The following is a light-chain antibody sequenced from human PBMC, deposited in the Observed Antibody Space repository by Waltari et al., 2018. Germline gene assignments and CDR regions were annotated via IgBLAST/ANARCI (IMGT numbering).Light chain of an antibody. CDR2: EGS. J-gene: IGLJ2*01. Sequence: QSALTQPASVSGSPGQSITISCTGTSSDVGSYNLVSWYQQHPGKAPKLMIYEGSKRPSGVSDRCSGSESGNTASLPISGLQAEDEADYYCCSYAGSSTLVFGGGTKLTVL. V-gene: IGLV2-23*01. CDR3: CSYAGSSTLV. CDR1: SSDVGSYNL.